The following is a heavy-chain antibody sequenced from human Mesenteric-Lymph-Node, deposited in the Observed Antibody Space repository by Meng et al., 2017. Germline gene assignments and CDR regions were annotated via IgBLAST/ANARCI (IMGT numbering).Heavy chain of an antibody. V-gene: IGHV4-30-2*05. J-gene: IGHJ4*02. CDR1: GGSIGSGGYS. CDR2: IYHSGST. Sequence: QLLLQESGSALVKLSQTLFLPSVVSGGSIGSGGYSWSWSRQAPGKGAECIGYIYHSGSTYYNPSLSSRVTMALDTSKNQFSLKLSSVTAADTAVYFCARGELLWDYWGQGTLVTVSS. D-gene: IGHD2-2*01. CDR3: ARGELLWDY.